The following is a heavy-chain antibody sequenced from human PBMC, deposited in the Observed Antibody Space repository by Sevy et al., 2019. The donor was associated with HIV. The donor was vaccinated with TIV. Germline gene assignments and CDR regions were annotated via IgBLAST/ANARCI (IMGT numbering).Heavy chain of an antibody. D-gene: IGHD3-9*01. V-gene: IGHV3-21*01. J-gene: IGHJ5*02. CDR2: ISSRSTYI. Sequence: GGSLRLSCAASGFTFSSNTMNWLRQAPGKGLEWVSSISSRSTYIFYADSVKGRFTISRDNPKKSLFLQMNSLRVEDTAVYYCARGDKDGWFDPWGQGTPVTVSS. CDR1: GFTFSSNT. CDR3: ARGDKDGWFDP.